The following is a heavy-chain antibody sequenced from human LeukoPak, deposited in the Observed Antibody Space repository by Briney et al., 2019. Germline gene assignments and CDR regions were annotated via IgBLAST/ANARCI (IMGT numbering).Heavy chain of an antibody. V-gene: IGHV1-2*02. J-gene: IGHJ4*02. Sequence: ASVKVPCKASGYTFTGYYMHWVRQAPGQGLEWMGWINPNSGGTNYAQKFQGRVTMTRDTSISTAYMELSRLRSDDTAVYYCARGGSGTVAYYFDYWGQGTLVTVSS. CDR2: INPNSGGT. D-gene: IGHD1-14*01. CDR3: ARGGSGTVAYYFDY. CDR1: GYTFTGYY.